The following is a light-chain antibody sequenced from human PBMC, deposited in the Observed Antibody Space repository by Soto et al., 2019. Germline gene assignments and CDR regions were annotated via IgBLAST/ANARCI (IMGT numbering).Light chain of an antibody. Sequence: EIVMTQSPGTLSVSPGERATLSCRASQSVSSNLAWYQQKPGQAPRLLIYGASTRATGIPARFSGSGYGTEFTLTISSLQSEDFAVYYCQQYNKWPLTFGGGTKVEIK. V-gene: IGKV3D-15*01. CDR2: GAS. J-gene: IGKJ4*01. CDR3: QQYNKWPLT. CDR1: QSVSSN.